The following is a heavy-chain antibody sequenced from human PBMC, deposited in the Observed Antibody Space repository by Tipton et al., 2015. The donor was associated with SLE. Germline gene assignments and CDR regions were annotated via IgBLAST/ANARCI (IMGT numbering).Heavy chain of an antibody. J-gene: IGHJ6*02. CDR2: IDPSDSYT. Sequence: QSGAEVKKPGESLKISCKSSGYSFSTYWITWVRQMPGKGLEWMGRIDPSDSYTNYSPSFQGHVTISADKSISTAYLQWSSLKASDTAMYYCARKGAVAEVYYYGMDVWGQGTTVTVSS. CDR1: GYSFSTYW. D-gene: IGHD6-19*01. CDR3: ARKGAVAEVYYYGMDV. V-gene: IGHV5-10-1*01.